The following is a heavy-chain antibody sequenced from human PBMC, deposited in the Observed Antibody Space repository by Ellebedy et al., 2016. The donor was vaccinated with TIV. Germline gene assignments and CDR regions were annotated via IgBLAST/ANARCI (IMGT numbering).Heavy chain of an antibody. V-gene: IGHV3-9*01. CDR3: AKENKIAVDGGMYFDY. D-gene: IGHD6-19*01. J-gene: IGHJ4*02. Sequence: SLKISCAASGFPFGDYAMHWVRQAPGKGLEWVSGLGWNSGNIAYADSVRGRFTISRDNAKNSLYLQMNSLRTEDTALYYCAKENKIAVDGGMYFDYWGQGTLVTVSS. CDR1: GFPFGDYA. CDR2: LGWNSGNI.